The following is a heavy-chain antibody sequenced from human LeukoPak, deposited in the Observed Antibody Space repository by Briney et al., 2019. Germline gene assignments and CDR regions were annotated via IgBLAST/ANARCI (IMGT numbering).Heavy chain of an antibody. V-gene: IGHV4-30-2*01. CDR3: ARDVRTSGYGDYYFDY. D-gene: IGHD3-22*01. CDR2: IYHSGST. J-gene: IGHJ4*02. CDR1: GASISSGGSY. Sequence: SETLSLTCTVSGASISSGGSYWSWIRQPPGEGLEWIGYIYHSGSTYSNPSLKSRVTISVDRSKNQFSLKLSSVTAADTAVYYCARDVRTSGYGDYYFDYWGQGTLVTVSS.